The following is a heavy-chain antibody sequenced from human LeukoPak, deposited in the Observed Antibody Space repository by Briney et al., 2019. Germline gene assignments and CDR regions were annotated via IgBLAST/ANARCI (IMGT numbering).Heavy chain of an antibody. D-gene: IGHD4-17*01. CDR2: ISGSGGST. CDR3: AKVATETTVTIIAPIDAFDI. Sequence: QPGGSLRLSCAASGFTFSSYAMSWVRQARGKGLEWVSDISGSGGSTYYADSVKGRFTISRDNSKNTLYLQMNSLRAEDTAVDYCAKVATETTVTIIAPIDAFDIWGQGTMVTVSS. V-gene: IGHV3-23*01. J-gene: IGHJ3*02. CDR1: GFTFSSYA.